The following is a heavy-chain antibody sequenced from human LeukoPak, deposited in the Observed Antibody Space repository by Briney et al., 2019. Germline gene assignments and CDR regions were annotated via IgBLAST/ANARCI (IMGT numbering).Heavy chain of an antibody. CDR3: ARSLYGYGSSPYEYFQY. D-gene: IGHD6-6*01. Sequence: ASVKVSCKASGYTFTSYYMHWVRQAPGQGLEWMGIINPSGGSTSYAQKFQGRVTMTRDTSTSTVYMELSSLRSEDTAVYYCARSLYGYGSSPYEYFQYWGQGTLVTVSS. CDR2: INPSGGST. CDR1: GYTFTSYY. J-gene: IGHJ1*01. V-gene: IGHV1-46*01.